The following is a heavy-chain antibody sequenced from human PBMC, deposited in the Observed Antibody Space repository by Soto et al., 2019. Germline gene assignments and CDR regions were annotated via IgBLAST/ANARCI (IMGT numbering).Heavy chain of an antibody. Sequence: PGGSLRLSCAASGFTFIRNAMSWVRQAPGKGLEWVSSISGSGRSTYYADSAKGRFTVSRDNSKNTLYLQMNSLRAEDTAVYYCAKDLGTSCGGDCYFDWDYWGQGTLVTVSS. J-gene: IGHJ4*02. CDR3: AKDLGTSCGGDCYFDWDY. CDR2: ISGSGRST. V-gene: IGHV3-23*01. D-gene: IGHD2-21*02. CDR1: GFTFIRNA.